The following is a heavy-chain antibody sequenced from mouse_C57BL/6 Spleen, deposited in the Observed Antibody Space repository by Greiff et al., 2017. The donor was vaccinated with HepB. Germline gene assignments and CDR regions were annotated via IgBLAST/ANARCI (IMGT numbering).Heavy chain of an antibody. V-gene: IGHV5-16*01. D-gene: IGHD2-3*01. CDR3: ARGNIYDGYYFDY. J-gene: IGHJ2*01. CDR1: GFTFSDYY. CDR2: INYDGSST. Sequence: EVKVVESEGGLVQPGSSMKLSCTASGFTFSDYYMAWVRQVPEKGLEWVANINYDGSSTYYLDSLKSRFIISRDNAKNILYLQMSSLKSEDTATYYCARGNIYDGYYFDYWGQGTTLTVSS.